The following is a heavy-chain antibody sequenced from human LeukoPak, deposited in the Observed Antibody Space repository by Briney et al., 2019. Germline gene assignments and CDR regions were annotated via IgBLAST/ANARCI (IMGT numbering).Heavy chain of an antibody. D-gene: IGHD3-9*01. V-gene: IGHV3-9*01. CDR2: ISWNNVTR. CDR3: AKDTSRSYDILTGYDY. J-gene: IGHJ4*02. CDR1: GFTFGDYA. Sequence: PGGSLRLSCAASGFTFGDYAIHWVRQAPGKGLEWVSGISWNNVTRGYADSVKGRFTISRDNAKNSLYLQMNDLRAEDTALYYCAKDTSRSYDILTGYDYWGQGTLVTVSS.